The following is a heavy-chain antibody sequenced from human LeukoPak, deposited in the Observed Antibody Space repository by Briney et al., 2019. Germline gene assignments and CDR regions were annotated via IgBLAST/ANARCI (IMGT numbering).Heavy chain of an antibody. D-gene: IGHD6-19*01. CDR2: MDPNSGNT. CDR3: ARGFYQWLVPYYYYYYMDV. Sequence: ASVKVSCKASGYTFTSYDINWVRQATGQGLEWMGWMDPNSGNTGYAQKLQGRVTMTTDTSTSTAYMELRSLRSDDTAVYYCARGFYQWLVPYYYYYYMDVWGKGTTVTVSS. CDR1: GYTFTSYD. V-gene: IGHV1-8*02. J-gene: IGHJ6*03.